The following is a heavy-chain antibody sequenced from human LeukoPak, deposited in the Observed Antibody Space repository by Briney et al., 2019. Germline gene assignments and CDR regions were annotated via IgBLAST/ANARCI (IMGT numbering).Heavy chain of an antibody. J-gene: IGHJ3*02. CDR3: ARDRGASGAFDI. D-gene: IGHD1-14*01. CDR1: GFTFSSYA. CDR2: ISSNGGST. V-gene: IGHV3-64*01. Sequence: GGSLRLSCAASGFTFSSYAMHWVRQAPGKGPEYVSAISSNGGSTYYANSVKGRFTISRDNSKNTLYLQMNSLRAEDTAVYYCARDRGASGAFDIWGQGTMVTVSS.